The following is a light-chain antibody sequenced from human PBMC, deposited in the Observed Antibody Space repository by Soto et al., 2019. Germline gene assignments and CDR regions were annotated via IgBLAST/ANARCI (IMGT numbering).Light chain of an antibody. CDR1: QGISNF. CDR3: QKYSSVIT. J-gene: IGKJ5*01. CDR2: AAS. Sequence: DIQMTQSPSSLSASVGDRVIITCRASQGISNFLAWYQKKPGKVPKLLISAASTLQSGVPSRFSGSGSGTDFTLTITSLQPEDVATYYCQKYSSVITFGQGTRLEIK. V-gene: IGKV1-27*01.